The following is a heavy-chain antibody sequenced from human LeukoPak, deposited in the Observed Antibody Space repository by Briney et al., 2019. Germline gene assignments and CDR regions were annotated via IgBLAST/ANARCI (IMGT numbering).Heavy chain of an antibody. J-gene: IGHJ6*03. V-gene: IGHV4-39*07. Sequence: SETLTLTCTVSGGSISSSSYYWGWIRQPPGKGLEWIGSIYYSGSTYYNPSLKSRVTISVDTSKNQFSLKLSSVTAVDTAVYYCARELELSYYYYYMDVWGKGTTVTVSS. CDR1: GGSISSSSYY. D-gene: IGHD1-7*01. CDR3: ARELELSYYYYYMDV. CDR2: IYYSGST.